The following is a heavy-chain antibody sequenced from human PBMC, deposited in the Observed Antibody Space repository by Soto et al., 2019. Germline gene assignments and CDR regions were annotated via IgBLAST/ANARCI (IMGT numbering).Heavy chain of an antibody. D-gene: IGHD1-1*01. CDR3: ARDTRKEKASTGALDL. CDR2: ISHLETT. Sequence: LSLTCSVSGVTMSYGAYSWNWIRQSPGKGLEWLGYISHLETTYYNPSFRSRLSLSIDRTRNQFSLSLSSVTAADTAVYYCARDTRKEKASTGALDLWGQGMLVTVSS. CDR1: GVTMSYGAYS. V-gene: IGHV4-30-2*06. J-gene: IGHJ5*02.